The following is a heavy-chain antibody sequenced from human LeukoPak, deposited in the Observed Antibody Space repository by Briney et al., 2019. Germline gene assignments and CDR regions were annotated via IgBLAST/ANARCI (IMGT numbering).Heavy chain of an antibody. J-gene: IGHJ4*02. V-gene: IGHV4-61*01. Sequence: SETLSLTCTVSGGSVSSGSYYWSWIRQPPGKGLVWIGYIYYSGSTNYNPSLKSRVTISVDTSKNQFSLKLSSVTAADTAVYYCARELGAAYFDYWGQGTLVTVSS. D-gene: IGHD2-15*01. CDR1: GGSVSSGSYY. CDR3: ARELGAAYFDY. CDR2: IYYSGST.